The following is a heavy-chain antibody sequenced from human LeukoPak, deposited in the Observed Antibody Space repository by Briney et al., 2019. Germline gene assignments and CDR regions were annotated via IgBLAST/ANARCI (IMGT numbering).Heavy chain of an antibody. V-gene: IGHV3-9*03. Sequence: GGSLRLSCAASAFTFDDYAMHWVRQAPGKGLEWVSGISWNSGSIGYADSVKGRFTISRDNAKNSLYLQMNSLRAEDMALYYCAKDQTTVVTLGFDYWGQGTLVTVPS. D-gene: IGHD4-23*01. CDR2: ISWNSGSI. CDR1: AFTFDDYA. CDR3: AKDQTTVVTLGFDY. J-gene: IGHJ4*02.